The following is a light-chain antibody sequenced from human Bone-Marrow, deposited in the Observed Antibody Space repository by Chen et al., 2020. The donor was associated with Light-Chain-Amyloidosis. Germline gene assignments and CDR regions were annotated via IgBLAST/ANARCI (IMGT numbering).Light chain of an antibody. J-gene: IGLJ2*01. Sequence: SYELTQPPSVSVPPGQTARITCSGDVLPTKYAYWYQKKPGQAPVLVIHRDTERPSGISERFSGTSSGTTATLTISGVQAEDEADYHCQSADSSGTYEVIFGGGTKLTVL. V-gene: IGLV3-25*03. CDR1: VLPTKY. CDR2: RDT. CDR3: QSADSSGTYEVI.